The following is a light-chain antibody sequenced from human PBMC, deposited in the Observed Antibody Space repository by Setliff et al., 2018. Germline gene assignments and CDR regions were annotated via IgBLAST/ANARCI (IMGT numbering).Light chain of an antibody. V-gene: IGLV2-14*01. CDR2: EVT. CDR3: NAYASDTTDV. CDR1: IGDVGAYDF. Sequence: SALTQPASVSGSPGQSITISCSGTIGDVGAYDFVSWYQHHPGKAPKLVIYEVTNRPSGISNRFSGSKSGNSASLIISGLQAEDEADYYCNAYASDTTDVFGSGTKVTV. J-gene: IGLJ1*01.